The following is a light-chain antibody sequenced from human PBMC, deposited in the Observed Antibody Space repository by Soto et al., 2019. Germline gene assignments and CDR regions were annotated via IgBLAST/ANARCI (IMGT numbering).Light chain of an antibody. J-gene: IGLJ1*01. Sequence: QSVLTQPASVSGYPGQAITISCTGTSSDVGGYIYVSWYQQHSGKAPKLMIYEVSNRPSGVSNRFSGSKSGNTASLTISGLQAEDEADYYCSSYTSSSSRVFGTGTKGTVL. CDR2: EVS. CDR3: SSYTSSSSRV. CDR1: SSDVGGYIY. V-gene: IGLV2-14*01.